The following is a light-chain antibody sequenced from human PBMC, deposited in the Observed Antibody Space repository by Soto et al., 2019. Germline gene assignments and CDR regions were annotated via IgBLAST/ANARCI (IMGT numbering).Light chain of an antibody. CDR1: ETVSSN. J-gene: IGKJ1*01. CDR3: QQYNNWPRT. Sequence: EVVMTQSPATLSVSPGERVTLSCRASETVSSNLAWYQQKPGQAPRLLIYGASTRAAGLPVRFSGSGSGTEFTLTISSLQSEDFAVYYCQQYNNWPRTFGQGTKVDIK. V-gene: IGKV3-15*01. CDR2: GAS.